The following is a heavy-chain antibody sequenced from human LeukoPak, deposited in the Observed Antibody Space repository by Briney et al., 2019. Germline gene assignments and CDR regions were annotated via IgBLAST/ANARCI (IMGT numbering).Heavy chain of an antibody. CDR3: ARDGLTGDERFDP. CDR2: ISAYNDNT. Sequence: ASVEVSCKASGYTFTSYGISWVRQAPGQGLEWMGWISAYNDNTNYSQKFQGRVTMTTDTSTSTAYMELRSLRSDDTAVYYCARDGLTGDERFDPWGQGTLVTVSS. J-gene: IGHJ5*02. V-gene: IGHV1-18*01. CDR1: GYTFTSYG. D-gene: IGHD7-27*01.